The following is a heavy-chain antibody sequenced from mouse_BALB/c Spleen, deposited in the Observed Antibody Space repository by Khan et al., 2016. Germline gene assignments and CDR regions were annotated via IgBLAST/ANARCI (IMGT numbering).Heavy chain of an antibody. CDR2: ISTYYGDT. CDR1: GYTFTGYA. J-gene: IGHJ4*01. CDR3: ARDGRTYAYAMNY. V-gene: IGHV1S137*01. D-gene: IGHD1-1*01. Sequence: QVQLQQPGAELVRPGLSVKISCKGSGYTFTGYAIHWVKQSHAKSLVWRGGISTYYGDTSYNQKLEGRVTMTVDKSSSKAYVELARLTSEDPAIXYCARDGRTYAYAMNYWGQGTSVTVSS.